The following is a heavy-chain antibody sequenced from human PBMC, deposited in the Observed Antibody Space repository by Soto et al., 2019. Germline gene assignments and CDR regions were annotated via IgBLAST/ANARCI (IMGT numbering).Heavy chain of an antibody. D-gene: IGHD3-3*01. CDR1: GFTFSSYA. J-gene: IGHJ4*02. CDR2: ISYDGSNK. CDR3: ARDGAYYDFWSGYRRPTGFDY. V-gene: IGHV3-30-3*01. Sequence: GSLRLSCAASGFTFSSYAMHWVRQAPGKGLEWVAVISYDGSNKYYADSVKGRFTISRDNSKNTLYLQMNSLRAEDTAVYYCARDGAYYDFWSGYRRPTGFDYWGQGTLVTVSS.